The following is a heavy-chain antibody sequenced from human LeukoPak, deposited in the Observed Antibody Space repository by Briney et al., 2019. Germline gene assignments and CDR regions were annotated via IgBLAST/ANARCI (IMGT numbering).Heavy chain of an antibody. CDR1: GFTFSSYA. CDR2: ISSNGGHT. CDR3: VKEYCSSGSCSFYFDY. Sequence: GGSLRLSCSASGFTFSSYAMHWVRQAPGKGLEHVSGISSNGGHTYCADSVKGGFTISRDNSKNTLYLQMSSLRAEDTAVYYCVKEYCSSGSCSFYFDYWGQGTLVTVSS. J-gene: IGHJ4*02. D-gene: IGHD2-15*01. V-gene: IGHV3-64D*06.